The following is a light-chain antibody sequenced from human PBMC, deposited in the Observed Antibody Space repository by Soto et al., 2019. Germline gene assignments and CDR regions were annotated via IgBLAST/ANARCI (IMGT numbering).Light chain of an antibody. CDR1: N. V-gene: IGKV3-20*01. CDR2: GAS. CDR3: QQYGSSPLS. Sequence: NWAWDLQKPGPAPRLLISGASSRATGIQDTFSGSGSGTDFTLTISRLEPEDFAVYYCQQYGSSPLSFGQGTKLEIK. J-gene: IGKJ2*01.